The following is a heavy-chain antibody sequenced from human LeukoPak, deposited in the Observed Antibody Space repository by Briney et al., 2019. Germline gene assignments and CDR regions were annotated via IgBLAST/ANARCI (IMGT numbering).Heavy chain of an antibody. CDR3: ARDVKYYYDSSGLPLDY. CDR2: INTNTGNP. V-gene: IGHV7-4-1*02. J-gene: IGHJ4*02. D-gene: IGHD3-22*01. CDR1: GYTFTSYA. Sequence: ASVKVSCKASGYTFTSYAMNWVRQAPGQGLEWMGWINTNTGNPTCAQGFTGRFVFSLDTSVSTAYLQISSLKAEDTAVYYCARDVKYYYDSSGLPLDYWGQGTLVTVSS.